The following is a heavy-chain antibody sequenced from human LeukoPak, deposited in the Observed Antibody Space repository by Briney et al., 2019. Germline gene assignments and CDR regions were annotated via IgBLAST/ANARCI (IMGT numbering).Heavy chain of an antibody. Sequence: SETLSLTCTVSGGSTSRYHWSWVRQSPGKGLEWIGYVYYNGSPNYHPSLMSRVTISVDTSKNQFSLKLSSVTAADTAVYYCARVRMRGYSYGPFDYWGQGTLVTVSS. CDR2: VYYNGSP. CDR3: ARVRMRGYSYGPFDY. V-gene: IGHV4-59*12. CDR1: GGSTSRYH. D-gene: IGHD5-18*01. J-gene: IGHJ4*02.